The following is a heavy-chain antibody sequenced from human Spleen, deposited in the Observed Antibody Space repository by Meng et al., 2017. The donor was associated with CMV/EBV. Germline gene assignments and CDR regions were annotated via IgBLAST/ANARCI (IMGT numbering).Heavy chain of an antibody. CDR1: GFTFSNAW. CDR3: TTDGIVVVPAAIDPYGMGV. J-gene: IGHJ6*02. Sequence: GGSLRLSCAASGFTFSNAWMSWVRQAPGKGLEWVGRIKSKTDGGTTDYAAPVKGRFTISRDDSKNTLYLQMNSLKTEDTAVYYCTTDGIVVVPAAIDPYGMGVWGQGTTVTVSS. D-gene: IGHD2-2*01. CDR2: IKSKTDGGTT. V-gene: IGHV3-15*01.